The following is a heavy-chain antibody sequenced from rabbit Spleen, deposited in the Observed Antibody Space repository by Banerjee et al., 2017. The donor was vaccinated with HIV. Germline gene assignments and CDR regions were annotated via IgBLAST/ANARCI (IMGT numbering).Heavy chain of an antibody. CDR2: IDTGSSGFT. J-gene: IGHJ6*01. Sequence: VESGGDLVKPGASLTLTCTASGVSFSFNNYMCWVRQAPGKGLEWIACIDTGSSGFTYFASWAKGRFTISKTSSTTVTLQVTSLTAADTATYFCARDSGTSFSSYGMDLWGQGTLVTVS. V-gene: IGHV1S40*01. D-gene: IGHD8-1*01. CDR3: ARDSGTSFSSYGMDL. CDR1: GVSFSFNNY.